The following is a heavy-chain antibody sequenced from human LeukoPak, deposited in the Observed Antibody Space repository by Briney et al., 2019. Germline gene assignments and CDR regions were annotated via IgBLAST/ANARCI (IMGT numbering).Heavy chain of an antibody. J-gene: IGHJ4*02. D-gene: IGHD1-26*01. CDR2: INPSGGST. CDR3: AREAGGSGNF. Sequence: RASVKVSCKALGYTFTSYFLHWVRQAPGQGLEWVGIINPSGGSTSYAQKFQGRVTMTRDTPTSTVYMELSSLRSEDTAVYYCAREAGGSGNFWGQGTLVTVSS. CDR1: GYTFTSYF. V-gene: IGHV1-46*01.